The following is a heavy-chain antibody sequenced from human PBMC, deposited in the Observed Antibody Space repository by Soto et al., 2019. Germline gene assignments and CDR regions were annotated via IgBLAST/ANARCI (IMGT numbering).Heavy chain of an antibody. CDR3: ASERGYSYGSRGLRDEDYYYYGMDV. CDR1: GFTFSSYA. CDR2: ISGSGGIT. V-gene: IGHV3-23*01. D-gene: IGHD5-18*01. J-gene: IGHJ6*02. Sequence: PGGSLRLSCAASGFTFSSYAMNWVRQAPGKGLEWVSAISGSGGITYYADSVKGRFTVSRDNYKNTLYLQMNSLRAEDTAVYYCASERGYSYGSRGLRDEDYYYYGMDVWGQGTTVTVSS.